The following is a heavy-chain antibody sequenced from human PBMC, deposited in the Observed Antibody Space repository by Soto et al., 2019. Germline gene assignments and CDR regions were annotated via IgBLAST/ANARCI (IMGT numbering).Heavy chain of an antibody. V-gene: IGHV1-69*02. J-gene: IGHJ4*02. Sequence: QVQLVQSGAEVKKPGSSVKVSCTASGGTFSSYTISWVRQAPGQGLEWMGRIIPILGIANYAQKFQGRVTITADKSTSTAYMELSSLRSEDTAVYYCARASRYCSGGSCYSVFDYWGQGTLVTVSS. CDR3: ARASRYCSGGSCYSVFDY. CDR2: IIPILGIA. D-gene: IGHD2-15*01. CDR1: GGTFSSYT.